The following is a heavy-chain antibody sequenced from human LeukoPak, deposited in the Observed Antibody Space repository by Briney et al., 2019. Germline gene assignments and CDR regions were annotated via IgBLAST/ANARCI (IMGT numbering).Heavy chain of an antibody. V-gene: IGHV3-33*01. CDR2: IWYDGSNK. J-gene: IGHJ4*02. Sequence: GGSLRLSCAASGFTFSSYGMHWVRQAPGKGLEWVAVIWYDGSNKYYADSVKGRFTISRDNSKNTLYLQMNSLRAEDTAVYYCARGGVLSSSGSFDYWGQGTLVTVSS. D-gene: IGHD6-19*01. CDR3: ARGGVLSSSGSFDY. CDR1: GFTFSSYG.